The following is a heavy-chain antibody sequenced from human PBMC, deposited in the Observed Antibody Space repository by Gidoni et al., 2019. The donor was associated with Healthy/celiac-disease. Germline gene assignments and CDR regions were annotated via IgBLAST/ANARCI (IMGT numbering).Heavy chain of an antibody. J-gene: IGHJ4*02. Sequence: QVQLVESGGGVVQPGRSLRLSCAASGFTFSSYGMPWVRQAPGKGLEWVAVISYDGSNKYYADSVKGRFTISRDNSKNTLYLQMNSLRAEDTAVYYCAKSPYSSGVYYFDYWGQGTLVTVSS. V-gene: IGHV3-30*18. CDR2: ISYDGSNK. CDR3: AKSPYSSGVYYFDY. CDR1: GFTFSSYG. D-gene: IGHD6-19*01.